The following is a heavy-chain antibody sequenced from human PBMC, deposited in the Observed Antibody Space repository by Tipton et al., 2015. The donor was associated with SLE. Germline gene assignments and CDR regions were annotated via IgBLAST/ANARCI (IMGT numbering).Heavy chain of an antibody. V-gene: IGHV4-59*08. D-gene: IGHD3-3*01. CDR1: GGSISSYY. J-gene: IGHJ6*02. CDR3: ARQGGEWLFYYCGMDV. CDR2: IYYSGST. Sequence: TLSLTCTVSGGSISSYYWSWIRQPPGKGLEWIGYIYYSGSTNYNPSLKSRVTISVDTSKNQFSLKLSSVTAADTAVYYCARQGGEWLFYYCGMDVWGQGTTVTVSS.